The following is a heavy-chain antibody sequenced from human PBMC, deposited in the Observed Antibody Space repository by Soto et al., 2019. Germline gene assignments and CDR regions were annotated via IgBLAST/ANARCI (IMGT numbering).Heavy chain of an antibody. Sequence: GGALRLSCAASGSTFSRYGMNWLRQAPGKGVELVASIIITTSYVYYADSVKGRFSTSRDNAKNILYLEMYALRTEDTAVYYCAREPSEGRGGNWFEXWGQVTLVTVSX. CDR2: IIITTSYV. CDR1: GSTFSRYG. CDR3: AREPSEGRGGNWFEX. J-gene: IGHJ5*01. V-gene: IGHV3-21*06.